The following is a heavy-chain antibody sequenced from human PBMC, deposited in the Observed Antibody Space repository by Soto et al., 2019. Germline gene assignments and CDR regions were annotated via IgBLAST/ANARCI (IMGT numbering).Heavy chain of an antibody. J-gene: IGHJ4*02. Sequence: PXESLKISCQGSGYSFTSYWIGWVRQRPGKGLEWMGRINPSDSYTTYSPSFQGHVTISTDKSFSTAYLQWSGLKASDTTMYYCARLGYCTGTSCYTFDYWGQGPLVTVSS. CDR3: ARLGYCTGTSCYTFDY. CDR2: INPSDSYT. D-gene: IGHD2-2*02. CDR1: GYSFTSYW. V-gene: IGHV5-10-1*01.